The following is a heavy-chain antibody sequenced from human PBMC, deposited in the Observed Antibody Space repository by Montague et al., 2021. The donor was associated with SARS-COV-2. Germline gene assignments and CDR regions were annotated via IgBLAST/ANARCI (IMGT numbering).Heavy chain of an antibody. V-gene: IGHV3-48*02. CDR3: ARERGDYGADGGFDF. CDR2: ISTSSSNI. Sequence: SLRLSCAASGFTFSSFNMNWFRQAPGEGLEWVSFISTSSSNIYYADSVRGRFTISRDKAKNSLYLQMNSLRDEDTAVYYCARERGDYGADGGFDFWGQGTLVTVSS. J-gene: IGHJ4*02. CDR1: GFTFSSFN. D-gene: IGHD3-10*01.